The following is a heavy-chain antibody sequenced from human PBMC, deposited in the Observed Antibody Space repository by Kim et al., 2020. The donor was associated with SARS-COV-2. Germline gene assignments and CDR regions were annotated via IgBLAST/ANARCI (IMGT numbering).Heavy chain of an antibody. CDR1: GFTFSSYN. J-gene: IGHJ6*02. CDR3: AASGYPYYYYYAMDV. V-gene: IGHV3-21*01. CDR2: ISSSSNYI. Sequence: GGSLRLSCAASGFTFSSYNMNWVRQAPGKGLEWVSSISSSSNYIYYADSVKGRFTISRDNAKNSLYLQMNSLRAEDTAVYYCAASGYPYYYYYAMDVWGQGTTVTVSS. D-gene: IGHD3-22*01.